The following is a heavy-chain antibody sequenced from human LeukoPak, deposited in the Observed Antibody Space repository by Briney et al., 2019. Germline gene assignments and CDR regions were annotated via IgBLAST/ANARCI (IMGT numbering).Heavy chain of an antibody. D-gene: IGHD4-11*01. V-gene: IGHV4-39*01. CDR3: ARLTTALHPDG. J-gene: IGHJ4*02. CDR1: GGSISSRTYY. CDR2: MYYSGSA. Sequence: SETLSLTCTVSGGSISSRTYYWGWIRQPPGKGLEWIGSMYYSGSAYYNPSLDSRVTISVDTSKNQFSLKLSSVTAADTAVYYCARLTTALHPDGWGQGTLVTVSS.